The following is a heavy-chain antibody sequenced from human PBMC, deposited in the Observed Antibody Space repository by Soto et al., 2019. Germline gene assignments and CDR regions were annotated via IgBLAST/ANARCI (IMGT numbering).Heavy chain of an antibody. D-gene: IGHD1-26*01. CDR2: ISYDGSNK. CDR1: GFTFSSYA. V-gene: IGHV3-30-3*01. Sequence: QVQLVESGGGVVQPGRSLRLSCAASGFTFSSYAMHWVRQAPGKGLEWVAVISYDGSNKYYADCVKGRFTISRDNSKNTLYLQMNSLRAEDTAVYYCARPPGNGNGWWFDPWGQGTLVTVSS. CDR3: ARPPGNGNGWWFDP. J-gene: IGHJ5*02.